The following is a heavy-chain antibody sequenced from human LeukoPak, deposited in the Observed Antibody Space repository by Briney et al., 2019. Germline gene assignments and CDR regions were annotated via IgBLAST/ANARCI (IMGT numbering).Heavy chain of an antibody. CDR2: ISSYNGNT. Sequence: GASVKVSCKASGYTFTSYGISWVRQAPGQGLEWMGWISSYNGNTNYAQKLQGRVTMTRDTSISTAYMELSRLRSDDTAVYYCARDGNVVVPAVFSGWGQGTLVTVSS. J-gene: IGHJ4*02. CDR3: ARDGNVVVPAVFSG. CDR1: GYTFTSYG. V-gene: IGHV1-18*01. D-gene: IGHD2-2*01.